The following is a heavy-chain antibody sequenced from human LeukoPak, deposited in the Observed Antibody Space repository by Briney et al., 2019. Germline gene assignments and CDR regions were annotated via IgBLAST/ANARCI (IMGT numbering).Heavy chain of an antibody. D-gene: IGHD2-15*01. CDR2: ISNNGGYT. Sequence: GGSLRLSCAASGFTFSSSAMSWARQAPGKGLEWVSAISNNGGYTYYADSVQGRFTISRDNSKSTLCLQMNSLRAEDTAVYYCAKQLGYCSDGSCYFPYWGQGTLVTVSS. CDR3: AKQLGYCSDGSCYFPY. V-gene: IGHV3-23*01. J-gene: IGHJ4*02. CDR1: GFTFSSSA.